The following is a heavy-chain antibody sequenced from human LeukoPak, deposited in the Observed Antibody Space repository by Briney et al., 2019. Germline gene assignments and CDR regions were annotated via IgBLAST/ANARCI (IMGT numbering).Heavy chain of an antibody. V-gene: IGHV3-33*01. J-gene: IGHJ6*02. CDR3: ARDYDFWSEILPTPYYYYGMDV. CDR1: GFTFSSYG. D-gene: IGHD3-3*01. Sequence: PGRSLRLSCAASGFTFSSYGMHWVRQAPGKGLEWVAVIWYDGSNKYYADSVKGRFTISRDNSKNTLYLQMNSLRAEDTAVYYCARDYDFWSEILPTPYYYYGMDVWGQGTTVTVSS. CDR2: IWYDGSNK.